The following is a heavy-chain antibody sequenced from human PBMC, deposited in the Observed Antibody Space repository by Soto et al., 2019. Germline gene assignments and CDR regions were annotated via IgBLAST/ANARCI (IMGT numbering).Heavy chain of an antibody. D-gene: IGHD2-15*01. V-gene: IGHV4-34*01. CDR3: ARCRDGFDY. CDR1: GGSFSGYY. Sequence: SETLSLTCAVYGGSFSGYYWSWIRQPPGKGLEWIGEINHSGSTNYNPSLKSRVTISVDTSKNQFSLKLSSVTAADTAVYYCARCRDGFDYWGQGTLVTVSS. CDR2: INHSGST. J-gene: IGHJ4*02.